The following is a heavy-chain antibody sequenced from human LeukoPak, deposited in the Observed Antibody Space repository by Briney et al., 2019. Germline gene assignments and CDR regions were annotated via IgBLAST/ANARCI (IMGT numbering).Heavy chain of an antibody. Sequence: PGGSLRLSCAASGFTFSSYSMNWVRQAPGKGLGWVSAISGSGGSTYYADSVKGRFTISRDNSKNTLYLQMNSLRAEDTAVYYCAKDLDPDYDSSGYEFDYWGQGTLVTVSS. J-gene: IGHJ4*02. V-gene: IGHV3-23*01. D-gene: IGHD3-22*01. CDR3: AKDLDPDYDSSGYEFDY. CDR1: GFTFSSYS. CDR2: ISGSGGST.